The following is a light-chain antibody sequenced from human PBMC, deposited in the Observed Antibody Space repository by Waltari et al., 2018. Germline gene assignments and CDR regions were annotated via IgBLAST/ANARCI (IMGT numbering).Light chain of an antibody. Sequence: QSALTQPASVSGSPGQSITISCTGTSRDVGNYKRVSWYHQHPGKAPKLIIYAVSKRPSGFSDRLSGSKSGYMASLTISGLQPEDEAEYFCSSYAGASKGVFGGGTKVTVL. CDR3: SSYAGASKGV. CDR2: AVS. V-gene: IGLV2-23*02. CDR1: SRDVGNYKR. J-gene: IGLJ2*01.